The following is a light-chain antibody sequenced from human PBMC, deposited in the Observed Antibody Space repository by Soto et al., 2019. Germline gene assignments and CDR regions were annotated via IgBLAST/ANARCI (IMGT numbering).Light chain of an antibody. CDR3: CSYAGSSTL. CDR2: EGS. V-gene: IGLV2-23*01. Sequence: QSVLTQPASVSGSPGQSITISCTGTSSDVGSYDLVSWYQQHPGKAPNLMIYEGSKRPSGVSNRFSGSKSGNTASLTISGLQAEDEADYYCCSYAGSSTLFGGGTQLTVL. CDR1: SSDVGSYDL. J-gene: IGLJ2*01.